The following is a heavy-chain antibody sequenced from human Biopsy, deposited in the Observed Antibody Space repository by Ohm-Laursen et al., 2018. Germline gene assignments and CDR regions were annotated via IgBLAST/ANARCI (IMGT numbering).Heavy chain of an antibody. J-gene: IGHJ5*02. CDR2: ISRSTSHI. V-gene: IGHV3-21*06. CDR3: ARGRSHLLPDHDWFDP. D-gene: IGHD1-14*01. Sequence: SLRLSCAASGVTLSGYGMNWVRQAPGKGLEWVSSISRSTSHILYAETLKGRFTSSRDNAKNSVYLQMNSLRAEDTGVYYCARGRSHLLPDHDWFDPWGQGTLVTVSS. CDR1: GVTLSGYG.